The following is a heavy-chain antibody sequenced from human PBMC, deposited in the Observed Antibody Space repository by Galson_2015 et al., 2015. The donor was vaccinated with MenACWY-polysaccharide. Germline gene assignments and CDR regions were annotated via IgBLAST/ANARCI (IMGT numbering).Heavy chain of an antibody. CDR2: IQYDGSKI. J-gene: IGHJ3*02. V-gene: IGHV3-33*01. CDR3: AREGSRIVFHAFDT. D-gene: IGHD2-15*01. CDR1: GSRFSNSG. Sequence: LRLSCAASGSRFSNSGMHWARQAPGKGLEWVAVIQYDGSKIVYADSVKGRFTISRDNSKNTVFLEMNTLGAEDTAVYYCAREGSRIVFHAFDTWGQGTMVTVSS.